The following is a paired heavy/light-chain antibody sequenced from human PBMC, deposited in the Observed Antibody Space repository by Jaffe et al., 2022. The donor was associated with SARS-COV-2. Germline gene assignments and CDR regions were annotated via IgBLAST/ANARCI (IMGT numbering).Heavy chain of an antibody. J-gene: IGHJ6*02. CDR3: AGLGVWFGELYPPSATYYYYGMDV. CDR1: GFTFSDYY. CDR2: ISSSGTTV. V-gene: IGHV3-11*01. Sequence: QVQLVESGGGLVKPGGSLRLSCAASGFTFSDYYMSWVRQAPGKGLEWISYISSSGTTVYYADSVEGRFTISRDNAKNTLYLQMDSLRAEDTAVYSCAGLGVWFGELYPPSATYYYYGMDVWGQGTTVAVSS. D-gene: IGHD3-10*01.
Light chain of an antibody. Sequence: DIQMTQSPSSLSASVGDRVTITCRASQGIGNALGWYQQKPGKAPMRLIYAASSLQSGVPSRFSGSGSGTKFTLTISSLQPEDFATYYCLQHNSYPLTFGGGTKVEIK. CDR1: QGIGNA. V-gene: IGKV1-17*01. J-gene: IGKJ4*01. CDR2: AAS. CDR3: LQHNSYPLT.